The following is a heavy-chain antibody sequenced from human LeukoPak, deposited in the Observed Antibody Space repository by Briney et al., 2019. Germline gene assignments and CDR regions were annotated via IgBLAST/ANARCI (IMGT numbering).Heavy chain of an antibody. D-gene: IGHD3-22*01. CDR1: GFTFSGSA. J-gene: IGHJ4*02. Sequence: PGGSLRLSCAASGFTFSGSAMHWVRQASGKGLEWVGRIRSKANSYATAYAASVKGRFTISRDDSKNTAYLQMNSLKTEDTAVYYCTSNYDSSGYSVKVWHDYWGQETLVTVSS. V-gene: IGHV3-73*01. CDR3: TSNYDSSGYSVKVWHDY. CDR2: IRSKANSYAT.